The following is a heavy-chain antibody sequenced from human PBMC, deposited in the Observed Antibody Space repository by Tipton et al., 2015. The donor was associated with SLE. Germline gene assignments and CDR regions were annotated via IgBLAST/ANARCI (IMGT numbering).Heavy chain of an antibody. CDR2: IYYSGST. J-gene: IGHJ4*02. V-gene: IGHV4-59*11. Sequence: TLSLTCTVSGGPISSHYWSWIRQPPGKGLEWIGYIYYSGSTNYNPSLKSRVTISVDTSKNQFSLKLSSVTAADTAVYYCARGGPDSNGDDYWGQGTLVTVSS. D-gene: IGHD3-22*01. CDR3: ARGGPDSNGDDY. CDR1: GGPISSHY.